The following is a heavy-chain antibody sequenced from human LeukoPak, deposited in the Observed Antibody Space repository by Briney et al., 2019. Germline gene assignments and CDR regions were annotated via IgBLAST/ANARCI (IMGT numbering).Heavy chain of an antibody. CDR3: TTSSYCEKNVCQTYFDF. CDR2: TRYDGSNK. V-gene: IGHV3-30*02. Sequence: GGSLRLSCAASGFTFSSYGMYWVRQAPGKGLEWVAFTRYDGSNKYYADSVKGRFTISRDNSKNTLYLQMSSLKTEDTAVYYCTTSSYCEKNVCQTYFDFWGQGTLVTVSS. CDR1: GFTFSSYG. D-gene: IGHD2-21*01. J-gene: IGHJ4*02.